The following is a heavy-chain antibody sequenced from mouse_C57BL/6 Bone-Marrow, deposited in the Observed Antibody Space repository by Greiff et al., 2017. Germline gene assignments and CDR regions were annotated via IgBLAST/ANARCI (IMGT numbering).Heavy chain of an antibody. J-gene: IGHJ4*01. CDR3: ARTAQATFYAMDY. CDR2: ISSGGSYT. Sequence: EVKLVESGGDLVKPGGSLKLSCAASGFTFSSYGLSWVRQTPDKRLEWVATISSGGSYTNYPDSVKGRFTISRDNAKNTLYLQMSSLKSEDTAMYYCARTAQATFYAMDYWGQGTSVTVSS. CDR1: GFTFSSYG. D-gene: IGHD3-2*02. V-gene: IGHV5-6*01.